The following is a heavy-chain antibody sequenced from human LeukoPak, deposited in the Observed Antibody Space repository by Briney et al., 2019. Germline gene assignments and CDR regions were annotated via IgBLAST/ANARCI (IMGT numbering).Heavy chain of an antibody. CDR3: GASGSYDGAFDI. Sequence: ASVKVSCKASGGTFSSYAISWGRQAPGQGLEWMGGIIPIFGTANYAQKFQGRVTITADESTSTAYMELSSLRSEDTAVYYCGASGSYDGAFDIWGQGTMVTVSS. CDR2: IIPIFGTA. D-gene: IGHD1-26*01. V-gene: IGHV1-69*13. J-gene: IGHJ3*02. CDR1: GGTFSSYA.